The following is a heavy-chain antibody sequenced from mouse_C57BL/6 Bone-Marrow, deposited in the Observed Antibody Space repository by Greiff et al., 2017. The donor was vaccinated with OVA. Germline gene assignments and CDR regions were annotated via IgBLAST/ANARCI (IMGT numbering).Heavy chain of an antibody. CDR1: GFNIKDDY. V-gene: IGHV14-4*01. CDR3: TYPRFAY. CDR2: IDPENGDT. J-gene: IGHJ3*01. Sequence: EVKLQQSGAELVRPGASVKLSCTASGFNIKDDYMHWVKQRPEQGLEWIGWIDPENGDTEYASKFQGKATITADTSSNTAYLQLSSLTSEDTAVYYCTYPRFAYWGQGTLVTVSA.